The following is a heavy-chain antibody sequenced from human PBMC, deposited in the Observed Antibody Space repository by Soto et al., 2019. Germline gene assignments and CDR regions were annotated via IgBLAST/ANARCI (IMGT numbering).Heavy chain of an antibody. D-gene: IGHD5-12*01. V-gene: IGHV3-9*01. CDR2: ISWNSGSI. J-gene: IGHJ4*02. CDR1: GFTFDDYA. CDR3: AKDMVATIRRGFDY. Sequence: GGSLRLSCAASGFTFDDYAMHWVRQAPGKGLEWVSGISWNSGSIGYADSVKGRFTISRDNAKNSLYLQMNSLRAEDTALYYCAKDMVATIRRGFDYWGQGTLVTVSS.